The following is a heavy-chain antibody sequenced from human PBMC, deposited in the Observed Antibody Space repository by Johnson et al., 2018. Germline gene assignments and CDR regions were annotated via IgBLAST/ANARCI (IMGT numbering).Heavy chain of an antibody. CDR3: ASETYYFGMNV. J-gene: IGHJ6*02. Sequence: VQLVESGGGLVKPGGSLRLSCVASGFTLSTYSMNWVRQTPGKGLEWVSYISSTSGTIYYADSVKGPFTISRDNAVNSLFLQRNSLRDGETAVYYCASETYYFGMNVGGQGPTVTVSS. CDR2: ISSTSGTI. V-gene: IGHV3-48*02. CDR1: GFTLSTYS.